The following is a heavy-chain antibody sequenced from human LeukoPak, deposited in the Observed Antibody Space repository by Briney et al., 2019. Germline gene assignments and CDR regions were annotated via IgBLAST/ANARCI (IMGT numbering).Heavy chain of an antibody. CDR3: AQKAPFSPTYSQQ. CDR1: GGSITSYF. Sequence: SETLSLTCTVSGGSITSYFWSWIRQPPGRRLEWIGYIYHSGTTNYNTSLKSRVTISADTSKNQFSLRLTSVTAADTAVYYCAQKAPFSPTYSQQWGQGTLVTVSS. V-gene: IGHV4-59*01. D-gene: IGHD2/OR15-2a*01. J-gene: IGHJ1*01. CDR2: IYHSGTT.